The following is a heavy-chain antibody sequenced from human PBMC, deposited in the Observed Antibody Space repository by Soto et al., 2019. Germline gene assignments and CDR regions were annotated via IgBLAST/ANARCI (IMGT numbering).Heavy chain of an antibody. Sequence: QVQLVQSGPEVKKPGASLKVSSRTSGYTFTVDGITWVRQAPGQGLEWMGWISTDKGNTKYAQKFQGRVTMTTDTSTSTGYMELRSQRSDDTAVYYCATRSPAFDYWGQGTLVTVST. CDR2: ISTDKGNT. CDR1: GYTFTVDG. J-gene: IGHJ4*02. CDR3: ATRSPAFDY. V-gene: IGHV1-18*01.